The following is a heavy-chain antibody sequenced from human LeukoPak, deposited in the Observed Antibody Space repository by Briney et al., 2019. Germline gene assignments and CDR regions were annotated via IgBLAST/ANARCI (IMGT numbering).Heavy chain of an antibody. J-gene: IGHJ4*02. V-gene: IGHV4-59*01. CDR1: GGSISSYY. D-gene: IGHD3-22*01. Sequence: PSETLSLTCTVSGGSISSYYWSWIRQPPGKGLEWIGYIYYGGSTNYNPSLKSRVTISVDTSKNQFSLKLSSVTAADTAVYYCARVTSGYFNYWGQGTLVTVSS. CDR2: IYYGGST. CDR3: ARVTSGYFNY.